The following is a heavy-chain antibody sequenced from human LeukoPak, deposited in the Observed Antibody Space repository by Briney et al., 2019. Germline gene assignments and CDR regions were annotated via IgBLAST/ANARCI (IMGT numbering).Heavy chain of an antibody. CDR2: INPNSGAT. Sequence: GSVKVSCKSSGYTFIDYYIHWVRQAPGQGLEWMGWINPNSGATKYAQKFQGRVSMTRDTSINTAYMDLTNLRSDDTAIFYCARVKKLMPEFEFWGQGTLVTVSS. CDR3: ARVKKLMPEFEF. D-gene: IGHD2-2*01. CDR1: GYTFIDYY. V-gene: IGHV1-2*02. J-gene: IGHJ4*02.